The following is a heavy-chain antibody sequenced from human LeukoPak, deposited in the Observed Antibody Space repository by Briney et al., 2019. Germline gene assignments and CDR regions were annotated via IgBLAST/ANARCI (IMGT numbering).Heavy chain of an antibody. Sequence: GGSLRLSCTSSGFSFGDYSMTWVRQAPGKGLEWVSYISSSGSTIYYADSVKGRFTISRDNAKNSLYLQMNSLRAEDTAVYYCAELGITMIGGVWGKGTTVTISS. D-gene: IGHD3-10*02. J-gene: IGHJ6*04. V-gene: IGHV3-48*03. CDR1: GFSFGDYS. CDR2: ISSSGSTI. CDR3: AELGITMIGGV.